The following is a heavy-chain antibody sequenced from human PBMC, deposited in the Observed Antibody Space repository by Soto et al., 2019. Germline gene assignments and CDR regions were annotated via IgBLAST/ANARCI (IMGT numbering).Heavy chain of an antibody. CDR3: ARVLTVRGSHNWLDP. Sequence: QVQLVESGGGVVQPGRSLRLSCAASGFTFSSYAMHWVRQAPGSGLEGVAVIAYDGINKDYADSVKGRFIISRDNSKNTLYLQMTSLRAEDTAVYYCARVLTVRGSHNWLDPWGQGTLVTVSS. J-gene: IGHJ5*02. D-gene: IGHD3-10*01. V-gene: IGHV3-30-3*01. CDR1: GFTFSSYA. CDR2: IAYDGINK.